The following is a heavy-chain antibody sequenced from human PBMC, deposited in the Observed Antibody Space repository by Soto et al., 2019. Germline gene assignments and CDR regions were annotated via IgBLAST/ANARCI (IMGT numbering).Heavy chain of an antibody. Sequence: ASVKVSCKASGYTFTSYGISWVRQAPGQGLEWMGWISAYNGNTNYAQKLQGRVTMTTDTSTSTAYMELRSLRSDDTAVYYCARGGLVRFNYYYYYYMDVWGKGTTVTVSS. D-gene: IGHD3-10*01. CDR3: ARGGLVRFNYYYYYYMDV. CDR1: GYTFTSYG. CDR2: ISAYNGNT. J-gene: IGHJ6*03. V-gene: IGHV1-18*01.